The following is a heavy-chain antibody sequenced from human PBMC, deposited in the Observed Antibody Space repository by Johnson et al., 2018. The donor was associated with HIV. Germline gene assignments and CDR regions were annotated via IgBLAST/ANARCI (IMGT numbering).Heavy chain of an antibody. Sequence: QVKLVESGGGVVQPGRSLRLSCAASGFTFSSYAMHWVRQAPGKGLEWGAFIQYDESDKYYVDSVKGRFTISRDNAKNSLYLQMNSLRAEDTAVYYCARENYGGDDAFDIWGQGTMVTVSS. D-gene: IGHD4-23*01. CDR2: IQYDESDK. CDR1: GFTFSSYA. V-gene: IGHV3-33*08. CDR3: ARENYGGDDAFDI. J-gene: IGHJ3*02.